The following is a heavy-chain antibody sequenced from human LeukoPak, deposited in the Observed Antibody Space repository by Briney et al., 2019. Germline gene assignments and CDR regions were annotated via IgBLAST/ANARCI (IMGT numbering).Heavy chain of an antibody. V-gene: IGHV3-21*01. CDR1: GFTFSSYS. J-gene: IGHJ3*01. CDR3: ARGGLRDAFDV. Sequence: GGSLRLSCAASGFTFSSYSMNWVRQAPGKGLEWVSSISSSSSYIYYADSVKGRFTISRDNAKNSLYLQMNSLRAEDTAVYYCARGGLRDAFDVWGQGTMVTVSS. CDR2: ISSSSSYI. D-gene: IGHD3-16*01.